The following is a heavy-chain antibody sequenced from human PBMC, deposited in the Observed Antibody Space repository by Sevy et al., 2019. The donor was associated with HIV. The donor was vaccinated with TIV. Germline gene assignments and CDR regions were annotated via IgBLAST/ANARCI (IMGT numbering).Heavy chain of an antibody. CDR3: ARSRSNYGDYYFDY. V-gene: IGHV3-11*06. J-gene: IGHJ4*02. Sequence: GGSLRLSCAASGFTFSAYYMTWIRQAPGKGLEGVSYISGAGTYTNYVESVKGRFTISRDNSKNSLYLQMNSLRAEDTAVYFCARSRSNYGDYYFDYWGQGILVTVSS. CDR1: GFTFSAYY. D-gene: IGHD4-17*01. CDR2: ISGAGTYT.